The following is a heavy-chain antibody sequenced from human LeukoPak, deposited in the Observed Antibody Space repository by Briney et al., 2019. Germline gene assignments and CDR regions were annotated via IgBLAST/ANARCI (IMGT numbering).Heavy chain of an antibody. D-gene: IGHD6-13*01. CDR2: ISASGGST. CDR1: GFTFSSYA. V-gene: IGHV3-23*01. Sequence: GGSLRLSCAASGFTFSSYAMSWVRQAPGKGLEWVSAISASGGSTYYAESVKGRFTISRDNSKDTLYLLMNSLRAEDTAVYYCAKPADGYSSSLHYFDYWGQGSLVTVSS. J-gene: IGHJ4*02. CDR3: AKPADGYSSSLHYFDY.